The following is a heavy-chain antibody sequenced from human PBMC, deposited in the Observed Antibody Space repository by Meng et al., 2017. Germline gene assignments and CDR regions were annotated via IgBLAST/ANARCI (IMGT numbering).Heavy chain of an antibody. V-gene: IGHV6-1*02. Sequence: QVHLQQAGPGLVNPAQTLSHTCAISGDSVSSNRAALNVIRQSPSRGLEWLGSTYYRSKWYNDYAVSVKSRRTINPDTSKNQFSLQLNSVTPEDTAVYYCARGVVYAISYFDYWGQGTLVTVSS. CDR3: ARGVVYAISYFDY. CDR1: GDSVSSNRAA. CDR2: TYYRSKWYN. J-gene: IGHJ4*02. D-gene: IGHD2-8*02.